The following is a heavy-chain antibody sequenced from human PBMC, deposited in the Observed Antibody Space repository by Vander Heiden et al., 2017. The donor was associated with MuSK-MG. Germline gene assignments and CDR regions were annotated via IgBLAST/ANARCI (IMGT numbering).Heavy chain of an antibody. CDR1: GFALSGYW. D-gene: IGHD2-8*01. J-gene: IGHJ3*01. V-gene: IGHV3-7*03. CDR2: IAPDGDEK. Sequence: EVQLVESGGGLVQPGGSLRLSCAASGFALSGYWMSWVRQAPGKGLEWVANIAPDGDEKYYVDSVKGRCTISRDNAKNSLILQMNSLRVEDTAVYYCARDPNGGAFDFWGQGTMVSVSS. CDR3: ARDPNGGAFDF.